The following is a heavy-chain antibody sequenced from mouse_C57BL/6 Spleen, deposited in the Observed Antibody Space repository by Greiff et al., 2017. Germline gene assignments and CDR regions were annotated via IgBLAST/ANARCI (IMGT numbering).Heavy chain of an antibody. CDR3: ARQEGDY. Sequence: QVQLKESGPELVKPGASVKISCKASGYAFSSSWMNWVKQRPGKGLEWIGRIYPGDGDTNYNGKFKGKATLTADKSSSTAYMQLSSLTSEDSAVYFCARQEGDYWGQGTTLTVSS. CDR2: IYPGDGDT. J-gene: IGHJ2*01. V-gene: IGHV1-82*01. CDR1: GYAFSSSW.